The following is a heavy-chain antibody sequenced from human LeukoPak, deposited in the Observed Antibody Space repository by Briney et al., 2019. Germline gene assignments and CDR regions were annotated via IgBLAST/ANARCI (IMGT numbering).Heavy chain of an antibody. D-gene: IGHD6-19*01. Sequence: GGSLRLSCVASGFTFRRYDMHWVRQAPGKGLEWVAVIANDGRNEIYADSVKGRFTISRDNSKNTLYLQMNSLRAEDTAVYYCARRSGIAVAGAFDYWGQGTLVTVSS. J-gene: IGHJ4*02. V-gene: IGHV3-30*04. CDR3: ARRSGIAVAGAFDY. CDR1: GFTFRRYD. CDR2: IANDGRNE.